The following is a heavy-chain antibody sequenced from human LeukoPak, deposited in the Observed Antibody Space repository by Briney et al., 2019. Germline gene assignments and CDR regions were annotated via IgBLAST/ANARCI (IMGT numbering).Heavy chain of an antibody. V-gene: IGHV1-24*01. CDR2: FDPEDGET. CDR3: ATDLPSGSYQD. CDR1: GYTLTELS. J-gene: IGHJ4*02. D-gene: IGHD1-26*01. Sequence: ASVKVSCKVSGYTLTELSMHWVRQAPGKGLGWMGGFDPEDGETIYAQRFQGRVTMTEDTSTDTAYMELSSLRSEDTAVYYCATDLPSGSYQDWGQGTLVTVSS.